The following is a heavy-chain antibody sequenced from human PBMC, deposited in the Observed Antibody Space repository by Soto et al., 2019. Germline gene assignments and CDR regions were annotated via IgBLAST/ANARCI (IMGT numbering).Heavy chain of an antibody. CDR2: IYHSGST. CDR3: ARETYGDYVGYFDP. V-gene: IGHV4-4*02. CDR1: GGSISSSNW. Sequence: LSLTCAVSGGSISSSNWWSWVRQPPGKGLEWIGEIYHSGSTNYNPSLKSRVTISVDKSKNQFSLKLSSVTAADTAVYYYARETYGDYVGYFDPWGQGIQVTVSS. J-gene: IGHJ5*02. D-gene: IGHD4-17*01.